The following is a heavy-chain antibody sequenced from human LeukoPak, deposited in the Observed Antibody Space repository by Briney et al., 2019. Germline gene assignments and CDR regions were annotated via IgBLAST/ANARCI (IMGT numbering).Heavy chain of an antibody. V-gene: IGHV4-61*08. D-gene: IGHD3-9*01. Sequence: SETLSLTCTVSGGSISSGDYYWSWIRQPPGKGLEWIGYIYYSGSTNYNPSLKSRVTISVDTSKNQFSLKLSSVTAADTAVYYCARVLRYFDWLLIDYWGQGTLVTVSS. CDR3: ARVLRYFDWLLIDY. CDR2: IYYSGST. CDR1: GGSISSGDYY. J-gene: IGHJ4*02.